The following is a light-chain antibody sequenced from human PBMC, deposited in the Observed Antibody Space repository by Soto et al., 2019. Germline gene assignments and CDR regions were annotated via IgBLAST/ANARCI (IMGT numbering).Light chain of an antibody. V-gene: IGLV2-14*01. Sequence: VLTQPASMSGSPGQSITISCTGTSSDVGGYDYVSWYQQHAGKAPKLVIYEVSNRPSGVSNRFSGSKSGITASLIISGLQAEDEADYYCSSYSSTSSRVFGTGTKVTVL. CDR3: SSYSSTSSRV. CDR2: EVS. CDR1: SSDVGGYDY. J-gene: IGLJ1*01.